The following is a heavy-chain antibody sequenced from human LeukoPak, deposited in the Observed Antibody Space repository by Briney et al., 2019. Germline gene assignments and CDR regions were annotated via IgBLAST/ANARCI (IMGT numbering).Heavy chain of an antibody. V-gene: IGHV3-30*04. J-gene: IGHJ6*02. D-gene: IGHD6-13*01. CDR1: GFTFSSYA. CDR2: ISYDGSNK. CDR3: AGEDSSRFYYGMDV. Sequence: GGSLRLFCAASGFTFSSYAMHWVRQAPGKGLEWVAVISYDGSNKYYADSVKGRFTISRDNSKNTLYLQMNSLRAEDTAVYYCAGEDSSRFYYGMDVWGQGTTVTISS.